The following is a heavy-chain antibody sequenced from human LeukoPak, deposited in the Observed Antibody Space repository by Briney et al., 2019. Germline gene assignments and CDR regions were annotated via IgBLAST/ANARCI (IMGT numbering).Heavy chain of an antibody. CDR1: GHSFSRHW. V-gene: IGHV5-51*01. Sequence: GESLKISCKDSGHSFSRHWIGWVRQMPGEGLEWMGIIYPGDSHATYSPSSQGQVTISADKSISTAYLQWSSLKASDTAMYYCARHGVYGDYGDYWGQGTLVTVSS. J-gene: IGHJ4*02. CDR3: ARHGVYGDYGDY. D-gene: IGHD4-17*01. CDR2: IYPGDSHA.